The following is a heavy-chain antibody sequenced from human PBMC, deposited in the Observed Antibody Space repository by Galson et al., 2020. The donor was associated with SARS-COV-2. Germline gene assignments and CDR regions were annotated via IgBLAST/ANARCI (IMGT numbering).Heavy chain of an antibody. CDR1: GFTFSDYW. CDR3: VRIRYDG. Sequence: ESLKISCAASGFTFSDYWLSWVRQAPGKGPEWVANIKEDGSDKYYVDSVKGRFTISRDNAKNSLYLEMNSLRADDTAVYYCVRIRYDGWRQGTEVVVSS. CDR2: IKEDGSDK. D-gene: IGHD3-16*01. V-gene: IGHV3-7*01. J-gene: IGHJ4*02.